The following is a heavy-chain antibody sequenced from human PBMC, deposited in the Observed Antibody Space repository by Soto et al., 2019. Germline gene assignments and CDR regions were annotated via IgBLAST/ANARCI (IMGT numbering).Heavy chain of an antibody. CDR2: MNPNSGNT. CDR3: ARLDDYGDG. CDR1: GGTFSSYA. Sequence: QVQLVQSGAEVKKPGSSVKVSCKASGGTFSSYAISWVRQAPGQGLEWMGWMNPNSGNTGYAQKFQGRVTMTRNTSISTAYMELSSLRSEDTAVYYCARLDDYGDGWGQGTLVTVSS. J-gene: IGHJ4*02. V-gene: IGHV1-8*02.